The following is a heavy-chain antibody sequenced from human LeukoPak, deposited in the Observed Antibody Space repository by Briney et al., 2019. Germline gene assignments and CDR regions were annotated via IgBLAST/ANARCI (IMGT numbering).Heavy chain of an antibody. V-gene: IGHV4-4*07. D-gene: IGHD3-9*01. J-gene: IGHJ6*03. CDR1: GGSITNYY. CDR3: ARAGWDGILTGNYYYYYMDV. CDR2: ICSSGST. Sequence: SETLSLTCTVSGGSITNYYWSWIRQPAGKGLEWIGRICSSGSTNYNPSLKSRVTISVDTSKNQFSLKLSSVTAADTAVYYCARAGWDGILTGNYYYYYMDVWGKGTTVTVSS.